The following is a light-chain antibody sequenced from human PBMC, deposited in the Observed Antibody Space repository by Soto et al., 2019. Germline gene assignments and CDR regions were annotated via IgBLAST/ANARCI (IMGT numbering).Light chain of an antibody. Sequence: QSALTQPPSASGSPGQSVTISCTGTSSDVGGYNYVSWYQQHPGKAPKLMIYEVSKRPSGVPDRFSGSKSGNTASLTVSGLQAEDEADYYCISYAGSNNWNFGTGTKLIVL. V-gene: IGLV2-8*01. J-gene: IGLJ1*01. CDR3: ISYAGSNNWN. CDR1: SSDVGGYNY. CDR2: EVS.